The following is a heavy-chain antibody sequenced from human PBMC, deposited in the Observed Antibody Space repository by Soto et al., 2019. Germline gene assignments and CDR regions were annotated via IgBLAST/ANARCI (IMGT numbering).Heavy chain of an antibody. J-gene: IGHJ5*02. CDR2: ISSSSSYI. D-gene: IGHD5-12*01. V-gene: IGHV3-21*01. CDR3: NIVATIRVVDP. Sequence: PVRSLRLSCAASGFTFSSYSMNCVRQAPWKGLEWVSSISSSSSYIYYADSVKGRFTISRDNAKNSLYLQMNSLRAEDTAVYYCNIVATIRVVDPWGQGTLVTFSS. CDR1: GFTFSSYS.